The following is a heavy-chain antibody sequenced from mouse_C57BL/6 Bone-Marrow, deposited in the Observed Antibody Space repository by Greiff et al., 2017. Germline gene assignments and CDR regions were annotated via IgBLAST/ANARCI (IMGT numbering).Heavy chain of an antibody. CDR2: FIPNYGTP. D-gene: IGHD2-3*01. Sequence: VQLQQSGPALVKPGASVKISCKPFGYSFTDYNMNWVKQRNGKSLEWSGVFIPNYGTPSYNQKFKGKATSTVDQSSSTAYMQLNNLTSEDSEVYYCARYGYDGYPFDYWGQGTTLTVSS. J-gene: IGHJ2*01. V-gene: IGHV1-39*01. CDR3: ARYGYDGYPFDY. CDR1: GYSFTDYN.